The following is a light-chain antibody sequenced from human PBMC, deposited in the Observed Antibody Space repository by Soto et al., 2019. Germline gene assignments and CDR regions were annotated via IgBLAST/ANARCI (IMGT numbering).Light chain of an antibody. CDR3: QQYGSSPWT. CDR2: GAS. Sequence: EIVLTQSPGTLSLSPGERATLSCRASRSVSSNYLAWYQQKPGQAPRLLVYGASSRATGIADRFSASGSGTDFPLIISRLEPEDSAVYYCQQYGSSPWTFGQGTKVEI. V-gene: IGKV3-20*01. CDR1: RSVSSNY. J-gene: IGKJ1*01.